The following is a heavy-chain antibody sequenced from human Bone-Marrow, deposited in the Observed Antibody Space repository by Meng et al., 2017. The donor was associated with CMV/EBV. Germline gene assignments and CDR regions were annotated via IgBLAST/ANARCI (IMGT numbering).Heavy chain of an antibody. D-gene: IGHD6-13*01. CDR2: IKSKADEEAT. V-gene: IGHV3-15*05. Sequence: FNKAMMNWVRRAQGQGMGWIDSIKSKADEEATNYAAPMEGKFTISRDDSKSNLSLQMDSMETENAAVYFCTASFYLCWVSRFDFWGQGVLVTVSS. CDR1: FNKAM. CDR3: TASFYLCWVSRFDF. J-gene: IGHJ4*02.